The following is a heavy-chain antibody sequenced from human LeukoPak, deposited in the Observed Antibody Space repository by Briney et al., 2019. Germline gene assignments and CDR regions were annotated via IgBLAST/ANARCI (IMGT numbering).Heavy chain of an antibody. CDR2: IISDGSRI. J-gene: IGHJ4*02. D-gene: IGHD5-18*01. CDR1: GFTLSSYW. CDR3: TYFGYSYGPFDY. V-gene: IGHV3-74*01. Sequence: GGSLRLSCAASGFTLSSYWMHWVRQAPGQGLVWVSRIISDGSRISYADSVKGRFTISRDNSKNTLYLQMNSLRAEDTAVYYCTYFGYSYGPFDYWGQGTLVTVSS.